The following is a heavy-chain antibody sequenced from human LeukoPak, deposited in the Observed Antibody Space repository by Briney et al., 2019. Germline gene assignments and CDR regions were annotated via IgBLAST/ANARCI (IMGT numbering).Heavy chain of an antibody. CDR3: ARHRYPQTYGVDF. D-gene: IGHD1-1*01. J-gene: IGHJ4*02. CDR2: IYYSGIT. V-gene: IGHV4-59*08. Sequence: SETLSLTCTVSGGSINSDFWSWVRQHPGKGLEWIGYIYYSGITTYNPSLKSRVTISLDRPKNQFSLKLTSVTAADTAVYYCARHRYPQTYGVDFWGQGTLVTVSS. CDR1: GGSINSDF.